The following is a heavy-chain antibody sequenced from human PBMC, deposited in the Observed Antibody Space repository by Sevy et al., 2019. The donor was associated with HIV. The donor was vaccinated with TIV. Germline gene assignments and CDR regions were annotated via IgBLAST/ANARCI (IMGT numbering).Heavy chain of an antibody. Sequence: GGSLRLSCAASGFTFSNYAMSWVRQAPGKGLEWVSTISGSGDIPFYVDSVKGRFTISRDNSKNMLYLRVNSLRAEDTAVYYCSKDRGYSGSNPFDFWGQGTLVTVSS. CDR1: GFTFSNYA. CDR2: ISGSGDIP. CDR3: SKDRGYSGSNPFDF. D-gene: IGHD5-12*01. V-gene: IGHV3-23*01. J-gene: IGHJ4*02.